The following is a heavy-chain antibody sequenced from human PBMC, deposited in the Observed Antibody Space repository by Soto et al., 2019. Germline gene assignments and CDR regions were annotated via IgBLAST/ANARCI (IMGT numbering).Heavy chain of an antibody. CDR2: ISGSGGRA. CDR3: ARALGGFSSHYYYYYGMDV. CDR1: GFSFSSYA. D-gene: IGHD5-12*01. V-gene: IGHV3-23*01. J-gene: IGHJ6*02. Sequence: EVQLLESGGGLVQPGGSLRLCCAASGFSFSSYAMSWVRQAPGKGVEWVASISGSGGRAYYADAVKGRFTISRDNSNNTLYLQMNRPRADDTAVYYFARALGGFSSHYYYYYGMDVWGQGTTVTASS.